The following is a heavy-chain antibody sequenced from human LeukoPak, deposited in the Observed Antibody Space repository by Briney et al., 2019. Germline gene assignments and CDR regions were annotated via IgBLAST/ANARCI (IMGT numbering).Heavy chain of an antibody. J-gene: IGHJ4*02. V-gene: IGHV3-74*03. CDR3: ARVNVCPRCHFDY. CDR2: ISTDGSSA. D-gene: IGHD3-16*01. Sequence: GGSLRLSCAASGFTFNSYWMHWVRQAPGRGLVWVSRISTDGSSAMYADSVKGRFTISRDNAKNTLYLQMNSLRAEDTAVYYCARVNVCPRCHFDYWGQGTLVTVSS. CDR1: GFTFNSYW.